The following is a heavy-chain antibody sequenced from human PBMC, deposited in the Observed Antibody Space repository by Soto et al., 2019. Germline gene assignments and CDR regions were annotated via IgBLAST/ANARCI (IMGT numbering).Heavy chain of an antibody. D-gene: IGHD3-22*01. CDR3: ARARYYDSSGYYSFDY. V-gene: IGHV1-8*01. J-gene: IGHJ4*02. Sequence: GASVKVSCKASGYTFTSYDINWVRQATGQGLEWMGWMNPNSGNTGYAQKFQGRVTMTANKSMSTAYMELSSLRSEDTAVYYCARARYYDSSGYYSFDYWGQGTLVTVSS. CDR2: MNPNSGNT. CDR1: GYTFTSYD.